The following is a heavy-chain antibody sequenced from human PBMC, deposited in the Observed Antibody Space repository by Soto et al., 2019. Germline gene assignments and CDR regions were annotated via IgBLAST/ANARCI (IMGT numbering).Heavy chain of an antibody. J-gene: IGHJ4*02. CDR1: GFTFSSHW. V-gene: IGHV3-74*01. D-gene: IGHD2-21*02. CDR2: INTDGSST. CDR3: TGGNTACPD. Sequence: EVQLVESGGGLVQPGGSLRLSCAASGFTFSSHWMHWVRQAPGKGLVWVSRINTDGSSTSYADSVKGRFTSSTDNAKNTLYVQMNSLRPEDTAGYSCTGGNTACPDWGQGTLVTVSS.